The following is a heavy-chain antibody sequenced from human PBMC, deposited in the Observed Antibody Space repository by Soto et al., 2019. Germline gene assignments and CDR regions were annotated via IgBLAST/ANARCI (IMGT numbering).Heavy chain of an antibody. CDR2: ISWNSGSI. V-gene: IGHV3-9*01. CDR1: GFTFDDYA. CDR3: AKAHTPGVVRGVPFDP. Sequence: GGSLRLSCAASGFTFDDYAMHWVRQAPGKGLEWVSGISWNSGSIGYADSVKGRFTISRDNAKNSLYLQMNSLRAEDTALYYCAKAHTPGVVRGVPFDPWGQGTLVTVSS. J-gene: IGHJ5*02. D-gene: IGHD3-10*01.